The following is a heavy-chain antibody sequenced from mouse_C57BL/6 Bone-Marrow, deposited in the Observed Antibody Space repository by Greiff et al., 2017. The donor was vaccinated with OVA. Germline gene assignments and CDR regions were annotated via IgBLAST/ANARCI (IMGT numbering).Heavy chain of an antibody. D-gene: IGHD2-1*01. V-gene: IGHV1-69*01. J-gene: IGHJ3*01. CDR1: GYTFTSYW. Sequence: VKLQQPGAELVMPGASVKLSCKASGYTFTSYWMHWVKQRPGQGLEWIGEIDPSDSYTNYNQKFKGKSTLTVDKSSSTAYMQLSSLTSEDSAVYYCARGDGNYFTSWFAYWGQGTLVTVSA. CDR3: ARGDGNYFTSWFAY. CDR2: IDPSDSYT.